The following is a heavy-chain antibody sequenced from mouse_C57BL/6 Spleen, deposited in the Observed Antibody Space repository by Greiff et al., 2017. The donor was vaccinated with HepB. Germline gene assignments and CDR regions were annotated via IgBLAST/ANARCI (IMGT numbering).Heavy chain of an antibody. D-gene: IGHD1-1*01. CDR2: INYDGSST. V-gene: IGHV5-16*01. CDR1: GFTFSDYY. J-gene: IGHJ1*03. Sequence: EVKVEESEGGLVQPGSSMKLSCTASGFTFSDYYMAWVRQVPEKGLEWVANINYDGSSTYYLDSLKSRFIISRDNAKNILYLKRSSLKSGDTATYYCARDRAVYYGSSYWYFDVWGTGTTVTVSS. CDR3: ARDRAVYYGSSYWYFDV.